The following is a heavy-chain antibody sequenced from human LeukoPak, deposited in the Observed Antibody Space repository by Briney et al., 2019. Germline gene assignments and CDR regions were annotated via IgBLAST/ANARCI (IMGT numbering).Heavy chain of an antibody. J-gene: IGHJ4*02. CDR1: GGSFSANY. CDR2: IYPSGAT. CDR3: AGYQSWFQNDV. V-gene: IGHV4-34*01. Sequence: SETLSLTCAVSGGSFSANYWSWIRQRPGGGLEWIAEIYPSGATQYNPSLTGRVTISADRSKSQFSLRLSSVTAADTAVYYCAGYQSWFQNDVWGQGTPVTVSS. D-gene: IGHD3-22*01.